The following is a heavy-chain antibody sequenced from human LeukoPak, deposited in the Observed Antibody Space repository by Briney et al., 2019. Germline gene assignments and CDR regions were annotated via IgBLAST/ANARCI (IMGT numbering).Heavy chain of an antibody. J-gene: IGHJ4*02. CDR1: GFTFSSYA. D-gene: IGHD3-10*01. Sequence: GGSLRLSCAASGFTFSSYAMHWVRQAPGKGLEWVAVISYDGSNKYYADSVKGRFTISRDNSKNTLYLQMNSLRAEDTAVYYCARGGTMVRGAHDYWGQGTLVTVSS. CDR2: ISYDGSNK. V-gene: IGHV3-30-3*01. CDR3: ARGGTMVRGAHDY.